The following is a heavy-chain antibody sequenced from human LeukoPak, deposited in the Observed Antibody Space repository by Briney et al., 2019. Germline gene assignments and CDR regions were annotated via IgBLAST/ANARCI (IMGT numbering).Heavy chain of an antibody. J-gene: IGHJ3*02. CDR2: IATDAT. CDR1: GFTFSRYA. Sequence: GGSLRLSCTVSGFTFSRYAMMWLRQAPGKGLKWVAAIATDATLYADSVKGRFTISRDNSKNTVYLQMSSLRVEDSALYYCARDPSGDYIGAFEIWGQGTMVTVSS. V-gene: IGHV3-23*01. CDR3: ARDPSGDYIGAFEI. D-gene: IGHD4-17*01.